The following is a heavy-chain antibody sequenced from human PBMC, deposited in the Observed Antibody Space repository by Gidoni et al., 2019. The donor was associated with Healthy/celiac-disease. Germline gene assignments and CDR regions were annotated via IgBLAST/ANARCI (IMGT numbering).Heavy chain of an antibody. V-gene: IGHV2-26*01. J-gene: IGHJ2*01. CDR2: IFSNDEK. D-gene: IGHD1-20*01. CDR3: ARIRIYNWNRTYWYFDL. Sequence: ALEWLAHIFSNDEKSYSTSLKSRLTISKDTSKSQVVLTMTNMDPVDTATYYCARIRIYNWNRTYWYFDLWGRGTLVTVSS.